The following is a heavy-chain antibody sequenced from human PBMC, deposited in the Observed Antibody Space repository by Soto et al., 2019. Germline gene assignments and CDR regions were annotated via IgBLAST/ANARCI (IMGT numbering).Heavy chain of an antibody. CDR1: GFTFATYT. J-gene: IGHJ4*02. Sequence: EVQLLESGGGLVQPGGSLRLSCAASGFTFATYTMSWVRQTPGKGLEWVSAITGSDGRTYYADSVKGRFTISRDNSKNTLYLQMNSLGAEDTAVYYSAKNSAATIRVGFDYWGQGTLVTVSS. V-gene: IGHV3-23*01. D-gene: IGHD5-12*01. CDR2: ITGSDGRT. CDR3: AKNSAATIRVGFDY.